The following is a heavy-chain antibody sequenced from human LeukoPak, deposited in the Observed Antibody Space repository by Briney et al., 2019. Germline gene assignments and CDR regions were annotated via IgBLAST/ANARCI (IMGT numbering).Heavy chain of an antibody. J-gene: IGHJ4*02. Sequence: PGRSLRLSCAASGFTFSSYAMHWVRQAPGKGLEWVAVISYDGSNKYYADSVKGRFTISRDNSKNTLYLQVNSLRAEDTAVYYCARDQDYGDYASLDYWGQGTLVTVSS. CDR1: GFTFSSYA. CDR3: ARDQDYGDYASLDY. V-gene: IGHV3-30-3*01. CDR2: ISYDGSNK. D-gene: IGHD4-17*01.